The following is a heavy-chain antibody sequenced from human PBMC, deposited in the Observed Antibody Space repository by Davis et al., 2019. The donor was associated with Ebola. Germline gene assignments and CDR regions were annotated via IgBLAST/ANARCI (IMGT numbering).Heavy chain of an antibody. Sequence: LRLSCVVSGDSISTVDYSWGWVRQPPGRGLEWIGYIFDPSNTYYNPSLKSRVSISLDTSKNQFSLKVTSMTAADTAVYYCTSYDSWGQGAHVTVSS. D-gene: IGHD3-16*01. V-gene: IGHV4-30-4*07. CDR1: GDSISTVDYS. J-gene: IGHJ4*02. CDR2: IFDPSNT. CDR3: TSYDS.